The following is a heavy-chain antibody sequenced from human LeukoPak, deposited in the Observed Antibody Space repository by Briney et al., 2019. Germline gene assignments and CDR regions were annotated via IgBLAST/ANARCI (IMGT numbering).Heavy chain of an antibody. D-gene: IGHD3-22*01. CDR1: GGSISSPLYF. Sequence: SETLSLTCTVSGGSISSPLYFWRWLRQPAGKGLEWIGRIYSSGSTTYNPSLENRVSMSVDTSKDQFSLKLSSVTAADTAVYYCAREPYYYDTSRYYSPLDYWGQGTLVTVSS. CDR3: AREPYYYDTSRYYSPLDY. CDR2: IYSSGST. V-gene: IGHV4-61*02. J-gene: IGHJ4*02.